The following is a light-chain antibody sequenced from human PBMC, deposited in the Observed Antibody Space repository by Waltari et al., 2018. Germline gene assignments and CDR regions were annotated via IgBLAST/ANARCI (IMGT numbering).Light chain of an antibody. CDR2: KAS. CDR1: PSISSW. Sequence: DIQMTQSPSTLSASVGDRVTITCRASPSISSWLAWYQQKPGKAPKLLIYKASSLESGVPSRFSGSGSVTEFTLTISSLQPDDFATYYCQQYNSYSLTFGGGTKVEIK. J-gene: IGKJ4*01. CDR3: QQYNSYSLT. V-gene: IGKV1-5*03.